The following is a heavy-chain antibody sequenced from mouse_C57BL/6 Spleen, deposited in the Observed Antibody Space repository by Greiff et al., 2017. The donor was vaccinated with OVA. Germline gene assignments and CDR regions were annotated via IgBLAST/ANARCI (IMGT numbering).Heavy chain of an antibody. CDR2: ISSGSSTI. D-gene: IGHD1-1*01. CDR1: GFTFSDYG. Sequence: EVQLQQSGGGLVKPGGSLKLSCAASGFTFSDYGMHWVRQAPEKGLEWVAYISSGSSTIYYADTVKGRFTISRDNAKNTLFLQMTSLRSEDTAMYYCARWVTTVVAKGYAMDYWGQGTSVTVSS. CDR3: ARWVTTVVAKGYAMDY. V-gene: IGHV5-17*01. J-gene: IGHJ4*01.